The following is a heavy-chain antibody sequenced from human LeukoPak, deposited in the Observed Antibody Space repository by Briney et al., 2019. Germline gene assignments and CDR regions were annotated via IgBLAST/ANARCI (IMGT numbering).Heavy chain of an antibody. CDR1: SA. CDR3: ARDRDSSGWYEGFDY. CDR2: ISYDGSNK. V-gene: IGHV3-30-3*01. D-gene: IGHD6-19*01. J-gene: IGHJ4*02. Sequence: SAMHWVRQAPDKGLEWVAVISYDGSNKYYADSVKGRFTISRDNSKNTLYLQMNSLRADDTAVYYCARDRDSSGWYEGFDYWGQGTLVTVSS.